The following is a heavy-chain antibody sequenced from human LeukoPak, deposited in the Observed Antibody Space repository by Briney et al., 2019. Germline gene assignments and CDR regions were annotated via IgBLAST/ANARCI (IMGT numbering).Heavy chain of an antibody. V-gene: IGHV3-48*03. CDR3: ARGVRTMMVVGSFDN. D-gene: IGHD3-22*01. J-gene: IGHJ4*02. CDR1: TFTCCGIE. Sequence: GVSVRFSCAACTFTCCGIEMIWHRQAQGKELEGILYIMSGGGTQYYEDSVKGRFTISRDQSKNSLYLQMNNLRAEDTAVYYCARGVRTMMVVGSFDNWGQGILVTVSS. CDR2: IMSGGGTQ.